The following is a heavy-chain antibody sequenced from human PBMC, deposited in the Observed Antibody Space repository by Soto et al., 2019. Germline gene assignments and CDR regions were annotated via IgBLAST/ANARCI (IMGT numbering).Heavy chain of an antibody. CDR1: GGSISSNFYY. Sequence: SSVTLSVTCSVSGGSISSNFYYWAWIRQPPGKGLEWIGYIYSSGSTHYNPSLQNRVTISIDTSKNQVSLKVNSVTAADTAVYYCARDHPHSYGVYYFDYWGQGTPVTVSS. D-gene: IGHD5-18*01. CDR3: ARDHPHSYGVYYFDY. CDR2: IYSSGST. J-gene: IGHJ4*02. V-gene: IGHV4-61*01.